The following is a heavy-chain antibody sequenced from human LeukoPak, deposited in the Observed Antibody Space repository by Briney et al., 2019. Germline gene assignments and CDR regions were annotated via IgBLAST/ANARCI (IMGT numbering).Heavy chain of an antibody. Sequence: SQTLSLTCAVSGGSISSGDYPWSWIRQPPGKGVEWIGYSFHTGHTSYNPSLKSRVTISVDMSKNQLSLKLSSVTAADTAVYYCARGFYGSGSQFDYWGQGTLVTVSS. D-gene: IGHD3-10*01. CDR1: GGSISSGDYP. V-gene: IGHV4-30-2*01. CDR2: SFHTGHT. CDR3: ARGFYGSGSQFDY. J-gene: IGHJ4*02.